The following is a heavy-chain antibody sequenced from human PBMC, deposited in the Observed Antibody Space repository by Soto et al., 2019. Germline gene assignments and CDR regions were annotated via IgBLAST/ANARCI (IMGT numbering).Heavy chain of an antibody. Sequence: GTLALTCTVSGGSISSSSYYWGWIRQPPGKGLEWIGSIYYSGSTYYNPSLKSRVTISVDTSKNQFSLKLSSVTAADTAVYYCARIFEKASWFDPWGQGTLVTVSS. CDR2: IYYSGST. V-gene: IGHV4-39*01. J-gene: IGHJ5*02. CDR3: ARIFEKASWFDP. D-gene: IGHD3-9*01. CDR1: GGSISSSSYY.